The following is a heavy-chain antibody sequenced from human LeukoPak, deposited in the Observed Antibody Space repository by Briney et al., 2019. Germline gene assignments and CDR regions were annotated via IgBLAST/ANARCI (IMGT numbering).Heavy chain of an antibody. CDR3: ARTAARRFDY. V-gene: IGHV1-46*01. CDR1: GYTFPSYF. Sequence: ASVKVSCKASGYTFPSYFVYWVRQAPGQGLEWMGIINPTGGSTTYAQKFQGRVTMTRDTSTSTVYMELSSLRSDDTAVYYCARTAARRFDYWGQGTLVTVSS. J-gene: IGHJ4*02. D-gene: IGHD6-6*01. CDR2: INPTGGST.